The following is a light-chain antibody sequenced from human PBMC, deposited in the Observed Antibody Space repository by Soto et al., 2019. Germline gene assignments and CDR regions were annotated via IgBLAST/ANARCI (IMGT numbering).Light chain of an antibody. Sequence: DIQLTQSPSFLSASVRDRVTITCRASQGISSYLAWYQQKPGKAPKLLIYAASTLRSGVPSRFSGSGSGTEFTLTISSLQPEDFATYYCQQLNSYPRLTFGGGTKVEMK. J-gene: IGKJ4*01. CDR2: AAS. CDR3: QQLNSYPRLT. CDR1: QGISSY. V-gene: IGKV1-9*01.